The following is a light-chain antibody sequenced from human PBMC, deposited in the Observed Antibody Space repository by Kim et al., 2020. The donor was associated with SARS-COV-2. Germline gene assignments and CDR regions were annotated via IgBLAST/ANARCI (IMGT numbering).Light chain of an antibody. CDR2: GAS. CDR1: QSISNY. V-gene: IGKV3-15*01. CDR3: QQYNDWPPGDT. Sequence: EVVMTQSPATLYVSPGERVTLSCRASQSISNYLAWYQQKPGQAPRLLISGASTRATGVPARFSGSGSGTEFTLTITSLQSEDFAVYYCQQYNDWPPGDTFGQGTKLEI. J-gene: IGKJ2*01.